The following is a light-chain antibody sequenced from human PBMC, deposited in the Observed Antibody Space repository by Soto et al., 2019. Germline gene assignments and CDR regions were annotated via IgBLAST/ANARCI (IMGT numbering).Light chain of an antibody. V-gene: IGLV2-14*01. CDR2: SVS. J-gene: IGLJ1*01. Sequence: QSALTQPASVSGSPGQSITISCSGTISDIGAYDRVAWFQQFPGKTPKLVIYSVSNRPSGVSYRFSGSKSGNTASLTISGLQADDEADYYCISYTVSRSYVFGPGTKLTVL. CDR3: ISYTVSRSYV. CDR1: ISDIGAYDR.